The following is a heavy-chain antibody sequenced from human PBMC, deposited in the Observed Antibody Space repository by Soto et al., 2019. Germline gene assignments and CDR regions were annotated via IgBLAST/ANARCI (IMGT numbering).Heavy chain of an antibody. Sequence: SETLSLTCTVSGGSITSYYWSWIRQPPGKGLEWIGYIYYSGSTYYNPSLKSRVTVSVDTSKNQFSLKLSSVTAADTAVYYCAIGGAAAARGWFDPWGQGTQVTVSS. V-gene: IGHV4-59*01. J-gene: IGHJ5*02. CDR3: AIGGAAAARGWFDP. CDR2: IYYSGST. D-gene: IGHD6-13*01. CDR1: GGSITSYY.